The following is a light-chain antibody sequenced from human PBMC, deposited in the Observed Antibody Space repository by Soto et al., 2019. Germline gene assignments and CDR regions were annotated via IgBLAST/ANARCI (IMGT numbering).Light chain of an antibody. Sequence: DIQMTQSPSSLSASVGDRVTITCRASQSISNYLNWYQQKPGKAPKLLIYAASSLQSGVPSRFSGSGSGTDFTLTISSLQPEDFATYYCQHSYSTLYTFGQGAKLEIK. CDR3: QHSYSTLYT. V-gene: IGKV1-39*01. J-gene: IGKJ2*01. CDR1: QSISNY. CDR2: AAS.